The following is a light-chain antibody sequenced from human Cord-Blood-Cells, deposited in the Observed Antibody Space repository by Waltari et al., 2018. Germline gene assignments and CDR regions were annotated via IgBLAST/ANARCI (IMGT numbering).Light chain of an antibody. Sequence: QSVLTQPPSASGTPGQRATISCSGSSSNIGSHYVYWYQQLPGTAPKLLIYRNNQRPSGVPDRFSGSKSGTSASLAISGLRSEDEADYYCAAWDDSLSGRVFGGGTKLTVL. CDR2: RNN. J-gene: IGLJ3*02. CDR1: SSNIGSHY. CDR3: AAWDDSLSGRV. V-gene: IGLV1-47*01.